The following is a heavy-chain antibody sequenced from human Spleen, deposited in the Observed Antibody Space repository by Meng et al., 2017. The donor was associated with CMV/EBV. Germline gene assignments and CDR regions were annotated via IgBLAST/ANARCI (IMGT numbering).Heavy chain of an antibody. D-gene: IGHD1-26*01. J-gene: IGHJ5*02. CDR3: TKIRLGWFDP. CDR1: GYTFTADY. CDR2: INPKSGAT. V-gene: IGHV1-2*02. Sequence: VSCRASGYTFTADYIHWVRQAPGPGLGWVGWINPKSGATNYAQKFRGRVTMTRDTSISTAYMELNRLTSDDTAVYFCTKIRLGWFDPWGQGTLVTVSS.